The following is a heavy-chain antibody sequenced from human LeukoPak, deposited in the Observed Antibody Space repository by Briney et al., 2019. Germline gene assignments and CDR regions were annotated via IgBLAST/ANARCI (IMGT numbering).Heavy chain of an antibody. D-gene: IGHD2-2*02. V-gene: IGHV3-30*02. J-gene: IGHJ4*02. Sequence: QTGGSLRLSCAASGFTFNNYGMHWVRQAPGKGLEWVAFIRYDGSNEHYAGPVRGRFTISRDNSKNTLYLQMNSLRAEDAAVYYCAKCSTTNCYIYSPFDYWGQGTLVTVSS. CDR2: IRYDGSNE. CDR1: GFTFNNYG. CDR3: AKCSTTNCYIYSPFDY.